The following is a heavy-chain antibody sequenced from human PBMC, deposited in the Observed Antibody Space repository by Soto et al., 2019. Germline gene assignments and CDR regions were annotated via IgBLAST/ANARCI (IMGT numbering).Heavy chain of an antibody. J-gene: IGHJ4*02. CDR1: GGSISSGGYS. D-gene: IGHD6-13*01. V-gene: IGHV4-30-2*01. Sequence: SETLSLTCAVSGGSISSGGYSWSWIRQPPGKGLEWIGYIYHSGSTYNNPSLKSRVTISVDRSKNQFSLKLSSVTAADTAVYYCARGIAAAGNFDYWGQGTLVTVSS. CDR2: IYHSGST. CDR3: ARGIAAAGNFDY.